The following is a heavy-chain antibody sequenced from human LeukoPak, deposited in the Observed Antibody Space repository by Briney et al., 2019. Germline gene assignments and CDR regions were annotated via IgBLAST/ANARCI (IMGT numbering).Heavy chain of an antibody. CDR2: IQYDGINK. CDR3: AKLQMGPDYSGSRDAFDI. CDR1: RFTFSSYG. V-gene: IGHV3-30*02. D-gene: IGHD1-26*01. Sequence: GGSLRLSCAASRFTFSSYGMHWVRQTPGKGLEWVSFIQYDGINKYYADSVKGRFTISRDNSKNTLYMQMNSLRAEDTAVYYCAKLQMGPDYSGSRDAFDIWGQGTMVTVSS. J-gene: IGHJ3*02.